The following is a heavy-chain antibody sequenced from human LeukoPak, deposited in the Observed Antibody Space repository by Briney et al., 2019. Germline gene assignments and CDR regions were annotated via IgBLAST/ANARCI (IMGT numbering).Heavy chain of an antibody. J-gene: IGHJ4*02. CDR2: IKQDGSKK. CDR1: GFTFSTYW. V-gene: IGHV3-7*01. CDR3: AKDFEQQLFQGGY. D-gene: IGHD6-13*01. Sequence: GGSLRLSCAASGFTFSTYWMSWVRQAPGKGLEWVANIKQDGSKKYYVDSVKGRFTISRDNSKNTLYLQMNSLRAEDTAVYYCAKDFEQQLFQGGYWGQGTLVTVSS.